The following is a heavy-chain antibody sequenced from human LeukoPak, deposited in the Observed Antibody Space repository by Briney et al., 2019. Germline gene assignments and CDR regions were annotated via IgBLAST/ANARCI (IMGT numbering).Heavy chain of an antibody. Sequence: GGSLRLSCAASGFSLTNFAMSWVRQAPGKGLEWVSLIIGSSGDTFFADSVKGRFTISRDNSKNRLYLQMNSLRAEDTALYYCAKGAYDYIEMGYFDYWGQGTLVTVSS. D-gene: IGHD5-12*01. CDR1: GFSLTNFA. CDR2: IIGSSGDT. J-gene: IGHJ4*02. CDR3: AKGAYDYIEMGYFDY. V-gene: IGHV3-23*01.